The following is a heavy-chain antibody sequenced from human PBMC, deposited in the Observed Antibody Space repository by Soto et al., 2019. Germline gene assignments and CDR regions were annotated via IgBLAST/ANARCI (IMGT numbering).Heavy chain of an antibody. J-gene: IGHJ4*02. D-gene: IGHD4-4*01. CDR2: IGGSGGNT. CDR1: GFIFNAYA. V-gene: IGHV3-23*01. Sequence: GGSLRLSCAASGFIFNAYAMTWVRQAPGKGLEWVSAIGGSGGNTYYAASVKGRFTISRDNSKGTVDLEMNRLRVDDTAVYFCARVASDYINSADHWGQGILVTVSS. CDR3: ARVASDYINSADH.